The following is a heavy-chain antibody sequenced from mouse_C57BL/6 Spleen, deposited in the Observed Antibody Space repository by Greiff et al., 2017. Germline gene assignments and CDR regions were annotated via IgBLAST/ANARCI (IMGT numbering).Heavy chain of an antibody. CDR2: IDPSDSET. CDR3: ARGPDGLLGAY. CDR1: GYTFTSSW. D-gene: IGHD2-1*01. Sequence: QVQLQQPGAELVRPGSSVKLSCKASGYTFTSSWMHWVKQRPIQGLEWIGNIDPSDSETHYNQKFKDKATLTVDTSSNTAYMQLSSLTSEDSAVYDCARGPDGLLGAYWGQGTLVTVSA. V-gene: IGHV1-52*01. J-gene: IGHJ3*01.